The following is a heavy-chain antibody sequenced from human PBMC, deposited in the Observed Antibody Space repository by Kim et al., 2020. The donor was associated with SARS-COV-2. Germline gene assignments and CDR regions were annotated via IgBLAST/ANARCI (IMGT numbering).Heavy chain of an antibody. CDR1: GFTFSNYW. CDR3: TSWGAGNY. CDR2: IKRDGSEK. V-gene: IGHV3-7*01. J-gene: IGHJ4*02. Sequence: GGSLRLSCAASGFTFSNYWMSWVRQAPGKGLEWVANIKRDGSEKYYVDSVRGRFTISRDNAQNSLFLQMNSLRVEDTAVSYCTSWGAGNYWGPGTLVTVSS. D-gene: IGHD6-13*01.